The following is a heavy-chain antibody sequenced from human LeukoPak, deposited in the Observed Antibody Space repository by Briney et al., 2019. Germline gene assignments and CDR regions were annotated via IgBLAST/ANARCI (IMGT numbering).Heavy chain of an antibody. CDR3: ARDGDIVATKSFDY. V-gene: IGHV1-69*04. Sequence: SVKVSCKASGGTFSSYAISWVRQAPGQGLEWMGRIIPILGIANYAQKFQGRVTITADKSTSPAYMELSSLRSEDTAVYYCARDGDIVATKSFDYWGQGTLVTVSS. CDR1: GGTFSSYA. CDR2: IIPILGIA. J-gene: IGHJ4*02. D-gene: IGHD5-12*01.